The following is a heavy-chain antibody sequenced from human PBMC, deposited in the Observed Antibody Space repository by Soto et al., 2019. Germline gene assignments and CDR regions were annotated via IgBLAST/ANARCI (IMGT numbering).Heavy chain of an antibody. CDR1: GFTFSSYG. V-gene: IGHV3-33*01. J-gene: IGHJ3*02. CDR2: IWYDGSNK. CDR3: ARDEVATIPAFEI. D-gene: IGHD5-12*01. Sequence: QVQLVESGGGVVQPGRSLRLSCAASGFTFSSYGMHWVRQAPGKGLEWVAVIWYDGSNKYYADSVKGRFTISRDNSKNTLYLQMNSLRAEDTAVFYCARDEVATIPAFEIWGQGTMVTVSS.